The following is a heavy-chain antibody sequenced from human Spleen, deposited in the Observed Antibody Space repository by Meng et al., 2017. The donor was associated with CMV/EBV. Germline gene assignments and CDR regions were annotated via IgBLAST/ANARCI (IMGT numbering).Heavy chain of an antibody. J-gene: IGHJ6*02. Sequence: CTFSGFSLSTNAMGVGWIRQPPGKALEWLALIYWDGDKRYSPSLKSRLTITKDTSKNQVVLTMTNIDPVDTATYYCVHFADYYGMDVWGQGTTVTVSS. CDR2: IYWDGDK. CDR1: GFSLSTNAMG. CDR3: VHFADYYGMDV. V-gene: IGHV2-5*02.